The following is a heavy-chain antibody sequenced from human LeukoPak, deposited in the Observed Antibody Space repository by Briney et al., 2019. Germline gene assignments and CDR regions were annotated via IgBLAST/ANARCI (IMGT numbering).Heavy chain of an antibody. D-gene: IGHD6-13*01. V-gene: IGHV1-69*13. CDR2: IIPIFGTA. J-gene: IGHJ4*02. CDR3: ARDQGDSSSWPGSFDY. Sequence: SVKVSCTASGGTFSSYAISWVRQAPGQGLEWMGGIIPIFGTANYAQKFQGRVTITADESTSTAYMELSSLRSEDTAVYYCARDQGDSSSWPGSFDYWGQGTLVTVSS. CDR1: GGTFSSYA.